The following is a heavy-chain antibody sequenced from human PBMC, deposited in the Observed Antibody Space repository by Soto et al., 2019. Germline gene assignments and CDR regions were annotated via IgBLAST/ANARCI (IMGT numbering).Heavy chain of an antibody. CDR2: INHSGST. CDR1: GGSFSGYY. V-gene: IGHV4-34*01. CDR3: ARPSTNIAARRFWYFDL. J-gene: IGHJ2*01. D-gene: IGHD6-6*01. Sequence: QVQLQQWGAGLLKPSETLSLTCAVYGGSFSGYYWSWIRQPPGKGLEWIGEINHSGSTNYNPSLKSRVTISVDTSKNQFSLKLSSVTAADTAVYYCARPSTNIAARRFWYFDLWGRGTLVTVSS.